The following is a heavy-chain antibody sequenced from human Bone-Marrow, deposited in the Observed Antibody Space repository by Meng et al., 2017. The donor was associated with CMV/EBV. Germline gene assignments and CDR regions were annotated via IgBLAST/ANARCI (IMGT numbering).Heavy chain of an antibody. CDR2: VYFSETT. CDR3: AKGYSNYRA. CDR1: GGSTKNYY. Sequence: SETLSLTCTVSGGSTKNYYWTWIRQPPGKGLEWIGYVYFSETTNYNPSLKSRVTISADTSKNQFSLKLSSVTAADTAVYYCAKGYSNYRAWGQGKLVNVSS. J-gene: IGHJ5*02. V-gene: IGHV4-59*01. D-gene: IGHD4-11*01.